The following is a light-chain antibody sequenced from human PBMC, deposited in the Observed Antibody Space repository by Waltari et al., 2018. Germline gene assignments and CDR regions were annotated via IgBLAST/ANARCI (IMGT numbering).Light chain of an antibody. CDR1: LLTKTY. V-gene: IGLV3-27*01. CDR3: YSAADNNWV. CDR2: KDN. Sequence: SYELTQPSSVSVSPGQTARITRSADLLTKTYTRWLQQKPGQTPALVIYKDNERPSGIPERFSGSSSGTTVTLTIAGAQVEDEADYYCYSAADNNWVFGGGTKLTVL. J-gene: IGLJ3*02.